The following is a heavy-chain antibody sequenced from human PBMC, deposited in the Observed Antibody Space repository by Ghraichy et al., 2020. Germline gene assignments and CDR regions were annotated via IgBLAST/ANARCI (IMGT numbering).Heavy chain of an antibody. CDR3: ARQGGAGYFDWLFDY. D-gene: IGHD3-9*01. CDR1: GFTFSSYW. CDR2: INSDGSST. J-gene: IGHJ4*02. V-gene: IGHV3-74*01. Sequence: GESLNISCAASGFTFSSYWMHWVRQAPGKELVWVSRINSDGSSTSYADSVKGRFTISRDNAKNTLYLQMNSLRAEDTAVYYCARQGGAGYFDWLFDYWGQGTLVTVSS.